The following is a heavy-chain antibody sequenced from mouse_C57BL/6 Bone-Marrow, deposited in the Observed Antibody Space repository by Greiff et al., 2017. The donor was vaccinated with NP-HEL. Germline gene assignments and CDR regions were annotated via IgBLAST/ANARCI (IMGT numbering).Heavy chain of an antibody. D-gene: IGHD1-1*01. J-gene: IGHJ2*01. V-gene: IGHV1-9*01. CDR3: ARPGLLRGDYFDY. CDR2: ILPGSGST. CDR1: GYTFTGYW. Sequence: VQLQQSGAELMKPGASVKLSCKATGYTFTGYWIEWVKQRPGHGLEWIGEILPGSGSTNSNEKFKGKATFTADTTANTAYMQLSSLTTVDSASYYCARPGLLRGDYFDYWGQGTTLTVSA.